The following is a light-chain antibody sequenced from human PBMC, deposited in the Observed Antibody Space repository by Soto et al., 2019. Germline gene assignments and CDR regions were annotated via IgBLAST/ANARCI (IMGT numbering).Light chain of an antibody. V-gene: IGKV1-39*01. CDR3: QQSYSTPRLT. Sequence: DIQMTQSPSSLSASVGDRVTITCRASQSISSYLNWYQQKPGKVPRLLIYADSSLQSGVPSRFSGRGSGTDFTLTISSLQPEDFATYYCQQSYSTPRLTFGGGTKVEI. CDR1: QSISSY. J-gene: IGKJ4*01. CDR2: ADS.